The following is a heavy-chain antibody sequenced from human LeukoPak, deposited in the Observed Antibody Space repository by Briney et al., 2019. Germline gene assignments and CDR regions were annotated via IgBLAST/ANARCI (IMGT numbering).Heavy chain of an antibody. D-gene: IGHD3-10*01. Sequence: TGGSLRLSCAASAFTFRSYGMHWVRRAPGKGLEWVAFIRYDETNKYYADSVKGRFTLSRDNSKNTLDLQMNSLRAEDTAVYYCAKGAYGSESYWVDYWGQGTLVTVSS. V-gene: IGHV3-30*02. CDR3: AKGAYGSESYWVDY. CDR1: AFTFRSYG. J-gene: IGHJ4*02. CDR2: IRYDETNK.